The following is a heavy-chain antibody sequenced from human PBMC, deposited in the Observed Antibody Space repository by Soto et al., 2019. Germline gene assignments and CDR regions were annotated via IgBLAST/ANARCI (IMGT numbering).Heavy chain of an antibody. CDR3: AKNAAGTVVTKKYFED. CDR1: GFAVSDFY. Sequence: QVQLVESGGGLVKPGGSLRLSCAASGFAVSDFYMSWVRQAPGKGLEWISYIRNVPTTTYYADSVKGRFTISRDSANNSLYLQMNSMRAEDTAVYYCAKNAAGTVVTKKYFEDWGKGTLVTVSS. J-gene: IGHJ1*01. CDR2: IRNVPTTT. V-gene: IGHV3-11*01. D-gene: IGHD2-21*02.